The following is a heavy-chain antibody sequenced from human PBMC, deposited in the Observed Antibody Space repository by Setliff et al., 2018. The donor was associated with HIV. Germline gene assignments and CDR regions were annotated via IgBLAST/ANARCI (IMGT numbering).Heavy chain of an antibody. CDR3: APSGSFDYFQH. CDR1: GFFFSSYG. V-gene: IGHV3-33*01. Sequence: PGGSLRLSCVASGFFFSSYGFHWVRQTPGKGLEWVAAIWYDGTNEYYADSVEGRFTVSRDNPKNTLYLQMNSLRAEDTAVYYCAPSGSFDYFQHWGQGTLVTVSS. CDR2: IWYDGTNE. D-gene: IGHD3-10*01. J-gene: IGHJ1*01.